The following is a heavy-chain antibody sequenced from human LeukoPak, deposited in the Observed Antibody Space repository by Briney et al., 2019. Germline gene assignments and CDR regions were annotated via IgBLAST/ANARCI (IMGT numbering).Heavy chain of an antibody. J-gene: IGHJ6*03. CDR1: GYTFTSYY. V-gene: IGHV1-46*01. Sequence: GASVKVSCKASGYTFTSYYMHWVRQAPGQGLEWMGIINPSGGSTSYAQKFQGRVTMTRDTSTSTVYMELSSLRSEDTAVYYCARDGGGATYYYYYYMDVWGKGTTVTVSS. CDR3: ARDGGGATYYYYYYMDV. CDR2: INPSGGST. D-gene: IGHD1-26*01.